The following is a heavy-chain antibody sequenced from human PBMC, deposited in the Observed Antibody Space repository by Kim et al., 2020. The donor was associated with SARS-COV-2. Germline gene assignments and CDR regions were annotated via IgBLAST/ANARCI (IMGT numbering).Heavy chain of an antibody. CDR3: ARDRALTYYYGSGTLSGGYYYYGMDV. D-gene: IGHD3-10*01. V-gene: IGHV3-30*04. Sequence: GGSLRLSCAASGFTFSSYAMHWVRQAPGKGLEWVAVISYDGSNKYYADSVKGRFTISRDNSKNTLYLQMNSLRAEDTAVYYCARDRALTYYYGSGTLSGGYYYYGMDVWGQGTTVTVSS. CDR2: ISYDGSNK. J-gene: IGHJ6*02. CDR1: GFTFSSYA.